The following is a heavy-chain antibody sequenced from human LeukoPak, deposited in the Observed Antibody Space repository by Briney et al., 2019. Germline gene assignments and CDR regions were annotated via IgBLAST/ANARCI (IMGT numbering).Heavy chain of an antibody. V-gene: IGHV3-21*01. CDR1: GITFSNAW. D-gene: IGHD5-18*01. CDR2: ISADSTFK. CDR3: TRDAGGYPDWYFDL. J-gene: IGHJ2*01. Sequence: GGSLRLSCAASGITFSNAWMNWVRQAPGKGLEWVSSISADSTFKYYAASVKGRFTISRDNARKSLYLQMNALRDEDTALYYCTRDAGGYPDWYFDLWGRGTLVTVSS.